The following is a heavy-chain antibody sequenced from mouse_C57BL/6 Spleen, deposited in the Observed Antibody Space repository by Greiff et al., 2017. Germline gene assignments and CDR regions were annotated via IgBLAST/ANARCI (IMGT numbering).Heavy chain of an antibody. D-gene: IGHD2-4*01. J-gene: IGHJ2*01. Sequence: QVQLQQPGTELVKPGASVKLSCKASGYTFTSYWMPWVKQRPGQGLEWIGNLNPSNGGTNSNEKFKSKATLTVDKSSSTAYMQLSSLTSEDSAFYYCTRDYDYDDYFDDWGQGTTLTVSS. CDR3: TRDYDYDDYFDD. CDR2: LNPSNGGT. CDR1: GYTFTSYW. V-gene: IGHV1-53*01.